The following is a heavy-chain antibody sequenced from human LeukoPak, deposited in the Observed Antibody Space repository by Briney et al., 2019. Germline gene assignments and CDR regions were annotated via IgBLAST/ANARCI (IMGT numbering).Heavy chain of an antibody. V-gene: IGHV4-34*01. Sequence: SETLSLTCAVYGGPFSGYYWSWIRQPPGKGLEWIGEINHSGSTNYNPSLKSRVTISVDTSKNQFSLKPSSVTAADTAVYYCARGQKITMVRGVIIPYFDYWGQGTLVTVSS. CDR2: INHSGST. J-gene: IGHJ4*02. D-gene: IGHD3-10*01. CDR3: ARGQKITMVRGVIIPYFDY. CDR1: GGPFSGYY.